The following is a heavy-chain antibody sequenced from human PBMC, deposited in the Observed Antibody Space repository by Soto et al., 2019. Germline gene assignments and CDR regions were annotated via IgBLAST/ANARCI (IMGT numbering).Heavy chain of an antibody. CDR2: IYPGDSDT. CDR1: GYSCTSYG. V-gene: IGHV5-51*01. CDR3: AREGYSSSSRHYYYYYMDV. Sequence: PGESLKISCKGSGYSCTSYGIGWVRQMPGKGLEWMGIIYPGDSDTRYSPSFQGQVTISADKSISTAYLQWSSLKASDTAMYYCAREGYSSSSRHYYYYYMDVWGKGTTVTVSS. J-gene: IGHJ6*03. D-gene: IGHD6-6*01.